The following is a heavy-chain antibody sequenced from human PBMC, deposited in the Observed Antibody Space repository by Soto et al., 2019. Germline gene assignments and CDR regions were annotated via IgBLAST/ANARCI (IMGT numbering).Heavy chain of an antibody. Sequence: GGSLRLSCAASGFTFSSYSMNWVRQAPGKGLEWVSYISSSSSTIYYADSVKGRFTISRDNAKNSLYLQMNSLRAEDTAVYYRARDPYYGSGSYNYYYYYYMDVWGKGTTVTVSS. J-gene: IGHJ6*03. CDR3: ARDPYYGSGSYNYYYYYYMDV. CDR2: ISSSSSTI. CDR1: GFTFSSYS. D-gene: IGHD3-10*01. V-gene: IGHV3-48*01.